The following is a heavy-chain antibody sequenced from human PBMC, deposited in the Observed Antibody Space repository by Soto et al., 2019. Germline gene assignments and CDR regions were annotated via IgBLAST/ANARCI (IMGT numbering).Heavy chain of an antibody. CDR3: ARDHSAHFDY. Sequence: PSETLSLTCTVSGGSISSYYWSWIRQPPGKGLEWIGYIYYSGSTNYNPSLKSRVTISVDTSKNQFSLKLSSVTAAGTAVYYCARDHSAHFDYWGQGTLVTVSS. CDR2: IYYSGST. V-gene: IGHV4-59*01. J-gene: IGHJ4*02. CDR1: GGSISSYY.